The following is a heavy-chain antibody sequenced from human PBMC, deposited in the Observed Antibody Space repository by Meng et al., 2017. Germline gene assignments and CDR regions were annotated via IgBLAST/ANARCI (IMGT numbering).Heavy chain of an antibody. D-gene: IGHD6-19*01. Sequence: ASVKVPCKVAGYTLTELSMHWVRQAPGKGLEWMGGFDPEDGETIYAQKFQGRVIMTEDTSTDTAYMELIRLRSEATAVYYCATDFWTSPGIAVAGTREPEAFDIWGQGTMVTVSS. CDR3: ATDFWTSPGIAVAGTREPEAFDI. CDR1: GYTLTELS. V-gene: IGHV1-24*01. CDR2: FDPEDGET. J-gene: IGHJ3*02.